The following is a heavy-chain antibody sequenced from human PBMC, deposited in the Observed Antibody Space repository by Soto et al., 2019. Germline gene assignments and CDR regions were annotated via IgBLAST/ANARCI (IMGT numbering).Heavy chain of an antibody. CDR1: GFTFSSYS. CDR3: ARGSQTGGFDP. D-gene: IGHD3-10*01. Sequence: EVQLVESGGGLVKPGGSLRLSCAASGFTFSSYSMNWVRQAPGKGLEWVSSISSSSSYIYYADSVKGRFTISRDNAKNALYLQMNSLRAEDTAVYYCARGSQTGGFDPWGQGTLVTVSS. CDR2: ISSSSSYI. V-gene: IGHV3-21*01. J-gene: IGHJ5*02.